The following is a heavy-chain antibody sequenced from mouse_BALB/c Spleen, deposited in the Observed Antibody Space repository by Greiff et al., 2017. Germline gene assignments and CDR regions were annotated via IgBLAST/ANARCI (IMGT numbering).Heavy chain of an antibody. V-gene: IGHV1-7*01. CDR2: INPSTGYT. Sequence: QVQLKQSGAELAKPGASVKMSCKASGYTFTSYWMHWVKQRPGQGLEWIGYINPSTGYTEYNQKFKDKATLTADKSSSTAYMQLSSLTSEDSAVYYCAREGYYGSSYDWYFDVWGAGTTVTVSS. J-gene: IGHJ1*01. D-gene: IGHD1-1*01. CDR3: AREGYYGSSYDWYFDV. CDR1: GYTFTSYW.